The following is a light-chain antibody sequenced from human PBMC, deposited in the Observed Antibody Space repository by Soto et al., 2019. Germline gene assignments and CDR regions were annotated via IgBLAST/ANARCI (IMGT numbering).Light chain of an antibody. Sequence: QSVLTQPASVPGSPGQSITISCTGSSSDVVTYNLVSWYQQHPGEAPKLMIYEVTQRPSGVSNRFSGSKSGNTASLTISGLQAEDEAYYYCCSYAGSSYVFGTGTKLTVL. CDR1: SSDVVTYNL. J-gene: IGLJ1*01. CDR2: EVT. V-gene: IGLV2-23*02. CDR3: CSYAGSSYV.